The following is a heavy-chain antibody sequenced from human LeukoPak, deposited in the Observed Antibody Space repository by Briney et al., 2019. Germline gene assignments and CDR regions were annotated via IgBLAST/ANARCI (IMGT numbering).Heavy chain of an antibody. J-gene: IGHJ3*02. CDR3: ARDLVTVTKGFDI. Sequence: SETLSLTCTVSGDSINNSYWTWIRQPVGNAMQWIGRVSASGTTSYNPSLKSRVTISIDTSKNQFSLKLSSVTAADTAVYYCARDLVTVTKGFDIWGQGTMISVSS. CDR1: GDSINNSY. V-gene: IGHV4-4*07. D-gene: IGHD4-17*01. CDR2: VSASGTT.